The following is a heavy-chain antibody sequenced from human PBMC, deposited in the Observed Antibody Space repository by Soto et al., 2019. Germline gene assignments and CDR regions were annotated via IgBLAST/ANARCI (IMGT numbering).Heavy chain of an antibody. D-gene: IGHD6-13*01. CDR3: ARVEQQLKVVAAFDI. J-gene: IGHJ3*02. CDR2: ISYDGSNK. Sequence: GGSLRLSCAASGFTFSSYAMHWVRQAPGKGLEWVAVISYDGSNKYYADSVKSRFTISRDNSKNTLYLQMNSLRAEDTAVYYCARVEQQLKVVAAFDIWGQGTMVTVSS. CDR1: GFTFSSYA. V-gene: IGHV3-30-3*01.